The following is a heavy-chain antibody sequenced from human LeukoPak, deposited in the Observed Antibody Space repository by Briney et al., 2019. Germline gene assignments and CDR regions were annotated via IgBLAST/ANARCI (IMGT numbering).Heavy chain of an antibody. CDR1: GFTFSSYA. Sequence: HTGGSLRLSCAASGFTFSSYAMSWVRQAPGKGLEWVSAISGSGGSTYYADSVKGRFTISRDNSKNTLYLQMNSLRAEDTAVYYCARGFLEWLFTDYWGQGTLVTVSS. V-gene: IGHV3-23*01. J-gene: IGHJ4*02. CDR3: ARGFLEWLFTDY. CDR2: ISGSGGST. D-gene: IGHD3-3*01.